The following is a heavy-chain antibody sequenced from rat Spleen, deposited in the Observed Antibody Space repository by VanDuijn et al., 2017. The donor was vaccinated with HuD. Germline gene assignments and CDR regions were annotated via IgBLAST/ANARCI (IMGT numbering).Heavy chain of an antibody. CDR3: ARRHYGYTDYFDH. J-gene: IGHJ2*01. D-gene: IGHD1-9*01. CDR1: GFTFSDYG. CDR2: ISFGASSGHSGT. V-gene: IGHV5-29*01. Sequence: EVQLVESGGGLVQPGRSLKLSCAASGFTFSDYGVAWVRQAPTAGLEWVATISFGASSGHSGTYYRDSVRGRFTISRDDAKSTLGLQMDSLRSEDTATYYCARRHYGYTDYFDHWGQGVMVTVSS.